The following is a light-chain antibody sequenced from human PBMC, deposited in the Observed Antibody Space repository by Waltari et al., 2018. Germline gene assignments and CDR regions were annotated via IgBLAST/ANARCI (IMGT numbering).Light chain of an antibody. CDR1: SSNIGNDY. CDR2: DRN. CDR3: GTWDTSLSALI. J-gene: IGLJ2*01. Sequence: QSVLTQPPSVSAAPGQKVTISCSGSSSNIGNDYVSWYQQLPGTAPKLFIYDRNKRPSGIPDRFSGSKSGTAATLGITGRQTGDEADYYCGTWDTSLSALIFGGGTKLTVL. V-gene: IGLV1-51*01.